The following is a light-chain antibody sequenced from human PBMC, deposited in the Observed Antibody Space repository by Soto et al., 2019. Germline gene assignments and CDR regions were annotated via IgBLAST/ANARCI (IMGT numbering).Light chain of an antibody. CDR2: AAS. Sequence: DIQLTQSPSFLSASVGDRVTITCRASQGISSYLAWYQQKPGKAPKLLIYAASTLQSGVPSRFSGSGSGTEFTLTISSLQPEDCATYYGQQLTPFGPGTKVDI. V-gene: IGKV1-9*01. CDR1: QGISSY. CDR3: QQLTP. J-gene: IGKJ3*01.